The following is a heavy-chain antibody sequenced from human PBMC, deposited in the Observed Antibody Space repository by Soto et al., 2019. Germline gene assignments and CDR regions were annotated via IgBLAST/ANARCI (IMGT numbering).Heavy chain of an antibody. Sequence: GGSLRLSCAASGFTFSSYAMSWVRQAPGKGLEWVSAISGSGGSTYYADSVKGRFTISRDNSKNTLDLQMNSLGAEDTAVYSCAACRSSSSGWYFDYWGQGTLVTVSS. CDR2: ISGSGGST. D-gene: IGHD6-19*01. CDR1: GFTFSSYA. CDR3: AACRSSSSGWYFDY. V-gene: IGHV3-23*01. J-gene: IGHJ4*02.